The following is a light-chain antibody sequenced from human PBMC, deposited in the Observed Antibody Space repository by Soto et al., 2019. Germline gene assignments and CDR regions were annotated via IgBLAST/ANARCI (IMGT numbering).Light chain of an antibody. V-gene: IGLV2-23*01. CDR3: CSYVGINTYV. CDR1: SSDVGSYDL. J-gene: IGLJ1*01. CDR2: EGT. Sequence: QSALTQPASVSGSPGQSITISCTGTSSDVGSYDLVSWYQQHPGKAPKLMIYEGTKRPSGVSDRFSGSKSGNTASLTISGLQHEDEADYHCCSYVGINTYVFGTGTKVTVL.